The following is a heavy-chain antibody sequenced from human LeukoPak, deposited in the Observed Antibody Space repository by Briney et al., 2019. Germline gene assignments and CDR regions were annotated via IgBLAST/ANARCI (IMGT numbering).Heavy chain of an antibody. V-gene: IGHV3-7*01. D-gene: IGHD6-13*01. J-gene: IGHJ5*02. CDR3: ARVGKRIAAAGPYNWFDP. CDR2: IKQDGSEK. CDR1: GFTFSSYW. Sequence: GGSLRLSCAASGFTFSSYWMSWVRQAPGKGLEWVANIKQDGSEKYYVDSVKGRFTISRDNAKNSLYLQMNSLRAEDTAVYYCARVGKRIAAAGPYNWFDPWGQGTLVTVSS.